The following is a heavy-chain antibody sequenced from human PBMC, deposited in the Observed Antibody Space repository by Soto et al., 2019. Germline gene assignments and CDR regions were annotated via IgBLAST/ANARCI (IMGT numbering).Heavy chain of an antibody. V-gene: IGHV3-66*01. J-gene: IGHJ6*03. Sequence: GGSLRLSCAASGFTVSSNYMSWVRQAPGKGLEWVSVIYSGGSTYYPDSVKGRFTISRDNSKNTLDLQMNSLRAEDTAVYYCARTFSTVTTYYMDVWGKGTTVTVSS. CDR2: IYSGGST. CDR3: ARTFSTVTTYYMDV. CDR1: GFTVSSNY. D-gene: IGHD1-1*01.